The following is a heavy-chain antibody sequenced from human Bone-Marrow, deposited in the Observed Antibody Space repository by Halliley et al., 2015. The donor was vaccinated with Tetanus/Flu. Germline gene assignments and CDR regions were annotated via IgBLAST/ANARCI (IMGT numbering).Heavy chain of an antibody. V-gene: IGHV4-4*02. CDR3: VRGRDFVWGSYRSGWFDP. J-gene: IGHJ5*02. CDR2: IYHGGKT. Sequence: EIYHGGKTNYNPSLKSRVIMSVDKSKNQFSLRLTSVTVADTAVYYCVRGRDFVWGSYRSGWFDPWGQGILVSVSS. D-gene: IGHD3-16*02.